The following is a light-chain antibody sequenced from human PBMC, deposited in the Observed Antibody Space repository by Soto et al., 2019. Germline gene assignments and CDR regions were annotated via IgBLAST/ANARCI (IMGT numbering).Light chain of an antibody. Sequence: DIQMTQSPSSLSVSVGDRVTITCRASQSIGGFLNWYQQKLGKAPKLLIYAASSLQSGVPSRFSGSGSGTDFTLTISSLQPEDFATYYCQQYDNLPLTFGPGTKVDIK. CDR3: QQYDNLPLT. CDR2: AAS. CDR1: QSIGGF. V-gene: IGKV1-39*01. J-gene: IGKJ3*01.